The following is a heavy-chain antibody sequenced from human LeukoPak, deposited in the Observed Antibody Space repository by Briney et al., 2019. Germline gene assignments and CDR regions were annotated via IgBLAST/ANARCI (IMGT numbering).Heavy chain of an antibody. CDR3: ARSGGFGAAFDL. CDR2: ISISGGAI. J-gene: IGHJ2*01. D-gene: IGHD3-10*01. CDR1: GFTFSDYY. V-gene: IGHV3-11*01. Sequence: PGGSLRLSCAASGFTFSDYYMSWIRQAPGKGLEWVSYISISGGAIHYADSVKGRFTISRDNAKSSLYLQMNSLRAEDTAVYYCARSGGFGAAFDLWGRGTPVTVSS.